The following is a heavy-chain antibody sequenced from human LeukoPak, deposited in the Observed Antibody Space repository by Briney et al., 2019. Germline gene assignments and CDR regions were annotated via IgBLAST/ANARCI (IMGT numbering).Heavy chain of an antibody. CDR1: GFTFSSYA. CDR2: ISYDGSNK. Sequence: GGSLRLSCAASGFTFSSYAMHWVRQAPGKGLEWVAVISYDGSNKYYADSVKGRFTISRDNAKNSLYLQMNSLRAEDTAVYYCVSFYETYWGRGTLVTVSS. J-gene: IGHJ4*02. V-gene: IGHV3-30-3*01. CDR3: VSFYETY. D-gene: IGHD2/OR15-2a*01.